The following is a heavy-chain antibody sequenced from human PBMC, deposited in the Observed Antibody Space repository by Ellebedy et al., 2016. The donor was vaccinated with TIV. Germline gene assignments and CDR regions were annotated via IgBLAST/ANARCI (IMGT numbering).Heavy chain of an antibody. CDR1: GGTFSSYA. J-gene: IGHJ4*02. Sequence: ASVKVSCKASGGTFSSYAISWVRQAPGQGLEWMGGIIPILGIANYAQKFQGRVTITADKSTSTAYMELSSLRSEDTAVYYCARGAITMVSSLHFDYWGQGTLVTVSS. CDR3: ARGAITMVSSLHFDY. CDR2: IIPILGIA. D-gene: IGHD3-10*01. V-gene: IGHV1-69*10.